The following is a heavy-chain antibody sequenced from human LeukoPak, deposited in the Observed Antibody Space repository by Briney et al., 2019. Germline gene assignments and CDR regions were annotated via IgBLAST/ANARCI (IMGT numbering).Heavy chain of an antibody. CDR1: GGSISSSSYY. CDR3: ARGAQWSRLYYYGMDV. Sequence: SETLSLTCTVSGGSISSSSYYWGWIRQPPGKGLEWIGSIYYSGSTYYNPSLKSRVTISVDTSKNQFSLKLSSVTAADTAVYYCARGAQWSRLYYYGMDVWGQGTTVTVSS. CDR2: IYYSGST. V-gene: IGHV4-39*01. J-gene: IGHJ6*02. D-gene: IGHD2-15*01.